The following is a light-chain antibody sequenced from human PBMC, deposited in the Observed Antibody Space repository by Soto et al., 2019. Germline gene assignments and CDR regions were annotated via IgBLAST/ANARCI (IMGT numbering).Light chain of an antibody. Sequence: DIQMTQSPSSLSASVGDRVTITCQASQDISNYLNWYQQKPGKAPKLLIYDASNLETGVPPRFSGSGSGTDFTFTISSLQPEDIATYYCQQYDNLPREYTFGQGTKLEIK. CDR1: QDISNY. V-gene: IGKV1-33*01. CDR2: DAS. J-gene: IGKJ2*01. CDR3: QQYDNLPREYT.